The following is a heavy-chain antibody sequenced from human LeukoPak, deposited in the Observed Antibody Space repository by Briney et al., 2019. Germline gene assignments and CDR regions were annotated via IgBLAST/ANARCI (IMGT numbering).Heavy chain of an antibody. V-gene: IGHV4-39*07. J-gene: IGHJ4*02. D-gene: IGHD3-10*01. Sequence: PSETLSLTCTVSGDSISSYSDYWGWIRQPPGKGLEWVGHIFHSGSTNYNPSLKSRVTISVDTSKNQFSLKLSSVTAADTAVYYCARGYRGFTDYWGQGTLVTVSS. CDR1: GDSISSYSDY. CDR2: IFHSGST. CDR3: ARGYRGFTDY.